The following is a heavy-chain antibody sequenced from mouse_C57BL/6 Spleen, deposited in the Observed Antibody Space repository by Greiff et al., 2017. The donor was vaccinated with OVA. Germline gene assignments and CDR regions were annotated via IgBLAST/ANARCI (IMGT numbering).Heavy chain of an antibody. V-gene: IGHV14-4*01. CDR2: IDPENGDT. D-gene: IGHD1-1*01. CDR1: GFNIKDDY. Sequence: VQLQQSGAELVRPGASVKLSCTASGFNIKDDYMHWVKQRPEQGLEWIGWIDPENGDTEYASKFQGKATITADTSSNTAYLQLSSLTSEDTAVYYCTTSNYGSSGDYYAMDYWGQGTSVTVSS. CDR3: TTSNYGSSGDYYAMDY. J-gene: IGHJ4*01.